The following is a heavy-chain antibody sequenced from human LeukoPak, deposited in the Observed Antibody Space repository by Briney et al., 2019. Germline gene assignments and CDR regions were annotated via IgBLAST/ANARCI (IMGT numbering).Heavy chain of an antibody. J-gene: IGHJ4*02. CDR3: VRDGDHYDFDH. D-gene: IGHD4-17*01. V-gene: IGHV3-74*01. CDR2: INKDGRGP. CDR1: GFTFTNYW. Sequence: GGSLRLSCAASGFTFTNYWMHWVRQAPGKGLVWVARINKDGRGPDYADSVKGRFTISRDNAKNTVHLQMNSLRAEDTAVYYCVRDGDHYDFDHWGQGTLVTVFS.